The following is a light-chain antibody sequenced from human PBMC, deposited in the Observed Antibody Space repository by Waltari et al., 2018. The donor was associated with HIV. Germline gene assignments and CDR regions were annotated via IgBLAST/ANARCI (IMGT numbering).Light chain of an antibody. CDR3: CSNAGSHVV. V-gene: IGLV2-11*01. CDR2: DVN. Sequence: QSALTQPRSVSGSPGQSVTISCTGISSALGRYNYVSWYQQDPGKAPKLMLFDVNKRPSGVPARFSGSKSGNTASLTISGLQAEDEADYYCCSNAGSHVVFGGGTKVTVL. J-gene: IGLJ2*01. CDR1: SSALGRYNY.